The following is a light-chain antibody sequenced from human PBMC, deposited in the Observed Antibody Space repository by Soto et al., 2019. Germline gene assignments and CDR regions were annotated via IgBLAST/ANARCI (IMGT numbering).Light chain of an antibody. CDR1: QSISDS. CDR2: GAS. J-gene: IGKJ4*02. CDR3: QQYNSSPLT. V-gene: IGKV1-5*01. Sequence: DVQMPQSPATLSAFLGERVTIPCRASQSISDSLAWYQQKPGQAPKLLIYGASSLASGVPSRFSGSGSGTDFTLTISRLEPDDFATYYCQQYNSSPLTFGGGTKVDI.